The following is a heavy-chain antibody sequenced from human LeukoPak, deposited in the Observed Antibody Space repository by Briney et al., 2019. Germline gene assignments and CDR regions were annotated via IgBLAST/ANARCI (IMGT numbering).Heavy chain of an antibody. Sequence: PGGSLRLSCAASGFTFDDYAMHWVRQAPGKGLEWVSGISWNSGSIGYADSVKGRFTISRDNAKNSLYLQMNSLRAEATALYYCAKVVPRYSDYYYGMDVWGQGTTVTVSS. D-gene: IGHD2-15*01. CDR1: GFTFDDYA. CDR2: ISWNSGSI. J-gene: IGHJ6*02. CDR3: AKVVPRYSDYYYGMDV. V-gene: IGHV3-9*01.